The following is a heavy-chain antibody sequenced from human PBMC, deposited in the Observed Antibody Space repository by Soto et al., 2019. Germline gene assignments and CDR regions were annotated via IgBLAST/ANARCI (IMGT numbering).Heavy chain of an antibody. CDR2: IYYSGST. J-gene: IGHJ4*02. Sequence: PSETLSLTCTVSGGSISSSSYYWGWIRQPPGKGLEWIGSIYYSGSTYYNPSLKSRVTISVDTSKNQFSLKLSSVTAADTAVYYCARHENEQQLDHYVWGSYPGRWGQGTLVTVSS. CDR1: GGSISSSSYY. D-gene: IGHD3-16*01. V-gene: IGHV4-39*01. CDR3: ARHENEQQLDHYVWGSYPGR.